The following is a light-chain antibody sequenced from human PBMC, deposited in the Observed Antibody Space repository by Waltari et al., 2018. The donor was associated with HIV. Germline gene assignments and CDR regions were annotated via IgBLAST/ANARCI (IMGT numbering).Light chain of an antibody. V-gene: IGKV4-1*01. CDR2: WAS. CDR3: QQYYISPYT. J-gene: IGKJ2*01. Sequence: DIVMTQSPDSLAVSLGERATINCKSSQSVLYSSNNKNYLAWYQQKPGQPPKLLIYWASTRESGVPDRFSGSGSGTDFTLTISSLQAEDVAVYYCQQYYISPYTFGQGTKVEIK. CDR1: QSVLYSSNNKNY.